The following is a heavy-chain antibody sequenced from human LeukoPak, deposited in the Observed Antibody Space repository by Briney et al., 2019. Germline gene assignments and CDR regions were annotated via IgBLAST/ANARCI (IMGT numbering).Heavy chain of an antibody. J-gene: IGHJ4*02. CDR3: AKDAEHSSGWYGSDFDY. CDR2: IRYDRSNK. D-gene: IGHD6-19*01. CDR1: GFTFSSYG. V-gene: IGHV3-30*02. Sequence: GGSLRLSCAASGFTFSSYGMHWVRQAPGKGLEWVAFIRYDRSNKYYADSVKGRFTISRDNSKNTLYLQMNSLRAEDTAVYYCAKDAEHSSGWYGSDFDYWGQGTLVTVSS.